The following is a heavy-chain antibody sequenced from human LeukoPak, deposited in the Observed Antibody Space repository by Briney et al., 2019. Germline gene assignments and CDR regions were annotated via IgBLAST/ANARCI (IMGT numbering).Heavy chain of an antibody. CDR1: GGDLSSGTYY. CDR3: ARHSPAAGTFFAS. CDR2: IYHSGGT. Sequence: PSETLSLTCTVSGGDLSSGTYYWGWIRQSPGKGLEWIGSIYHSGGTYYNPPLKSRVTISIDKSKNQSSLKLRFMTAADTALYYCARHSPAAGTFFASWGQGTLVTVPS. J-gene: IGHJ4*02. V-gene: IGHV4-39*01. D-gene: IGHD6-13*01.